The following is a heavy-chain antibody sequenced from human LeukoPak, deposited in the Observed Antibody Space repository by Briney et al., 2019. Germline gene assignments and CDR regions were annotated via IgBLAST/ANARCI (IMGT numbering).Heavy chain of an antibody. D-gene: IGHD3-22*01. V-gene: IGHV3-30-3*01. CDR2: ISYDGSNK. J-gene: IGHJ4*02. Sequence: GGSLRLSCAASGFTFSSYAMHWVRQAPGKGLEWVAVISYDGSNKYYADSVKGRFTISRDNSKNTLYLQMNSLRAEDTAVYYCAVYYYDSSGYYYREVDYWGQGTLVTVSS. CDR1: GFTFSSYA. CDR3: AVYYYDSSGYYYREVDY.